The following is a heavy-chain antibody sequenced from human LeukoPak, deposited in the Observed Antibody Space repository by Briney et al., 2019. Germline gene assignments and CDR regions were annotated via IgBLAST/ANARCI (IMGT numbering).Heavy chain of an antibody. V-gene: IGHV1-69*13. J-gene: IGHJ4*02. Sequence: SVKVSCKASGGTFTNYAISWVRQAPGQGLEWMGGIIPMYGRGNYAQKFQGRVTITADESTSTVYMELRSLTSEDTAVYYCARDRNGHIAAAEGWGQGTLVTVSS. CDR1: GGTFTNYA. CDR3: ARDRNGHIAAAEG. D-gene: IGHD6-13*01. CDR2: IIPMYGRG.